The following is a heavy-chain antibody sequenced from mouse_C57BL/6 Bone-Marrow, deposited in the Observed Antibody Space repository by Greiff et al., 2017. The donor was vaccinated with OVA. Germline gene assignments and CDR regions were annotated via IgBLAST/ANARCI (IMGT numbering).Heavy chain of an antibody. D-gene: IGHD2-2*01. CDR3: ARRITWVRRRGYAMDY. V-gene: IGHV1-50*01. CDR2: IDPSDSYT. J-gene: IGHJ4*01. Sequence: VQLQQPGAELVKPGASVKLSCKASGYTFTSYWMQWVKQRPGQGLEWIGEIDPSDSYTNYNQKFKGKATLTVDTSSSTAYMQLSSRTSEDSAVYYWARRITWVRRRGYAMDYWGQGTSVTVSS. CDR1: GYTFTSYW.